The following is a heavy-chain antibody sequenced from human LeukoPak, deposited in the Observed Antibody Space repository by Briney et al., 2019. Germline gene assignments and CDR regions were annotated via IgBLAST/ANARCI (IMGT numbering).Heavy chain of an antibody. CDR1: GGSISSYY. J-gene: IGHJ4*02. CDR3: ARVDDYYDSSGYYYGQSFDY. CDR2: IYYSGST. V-gene: IGHV4-59*01. Sequence: SETLSLTCTVSGGSISSYYWSWIRQPPGEGLEWIGYIYYSGSTNYNPSLKSRVTISVDTSKNQFSLKLSSVTAADTAVYYCARVDDYYDSSGYYYGQSFDYWGQGTLVTVSS. D-gene: IGHD3-22*01.